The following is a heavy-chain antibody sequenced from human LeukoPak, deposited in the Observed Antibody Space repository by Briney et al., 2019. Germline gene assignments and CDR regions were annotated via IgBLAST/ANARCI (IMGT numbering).Heavy chain of an antibody. V-gene: IGHV1-69*13. CDR3: ARATTIHGPGRLGAYYGMDV. CDR2: IITIFGTA. D-gene: IGHD3-3*01. Sequence: SVKVSCKASGGTFSSYAISWVRQAPGQGLEWMGGIITIFGTANYAQKFQGRVTITADESTSTAYMELSSLRSEDTAVYYCARATTIHGPGRLGAYYGMDVWGQGTTVTVSS. J-gene: IGHJ6*02. CDR1: GGTFSSYA.